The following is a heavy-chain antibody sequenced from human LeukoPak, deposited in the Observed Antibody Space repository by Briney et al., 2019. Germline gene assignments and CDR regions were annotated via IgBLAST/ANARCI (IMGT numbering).Heavy chain of an antibody. CDR2: ISYDGSNK. CDR1: GFTFSNYA. Sequence: QPGRSLRLSCTASGFTFSNYAMHWVRQAPGKGLEWVALISYDGSNKNYADSVKGRFTISRDNSKNTLYLQMNSLRSEDTAVYYCARVRLGYCSSVTCYGVDHWGQGTLVTVSS. D-gene: IGHD2-2*01. J-gene: IGHJ4*02. CDR3: ARVRLGYCSSVTCYGVDH. V-gene: IGHV3-30-3*01.